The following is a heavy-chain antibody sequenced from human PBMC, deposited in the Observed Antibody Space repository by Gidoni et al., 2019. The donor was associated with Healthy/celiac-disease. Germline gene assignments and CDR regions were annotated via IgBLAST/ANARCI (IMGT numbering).Heavy chain of an antibody. CDR3: ARATYYYLRDY. V-gene: IGHV4-34*01. D-gene: IGHD3-10*01. Sequence: QVQLQQWGAGLLKPSETLSLTCAVYGGSFSGYYWSWIRQPPGKGLEWIGEINHSGSTNYNPSLKSRVTISVDTSKNQFSLKLSSVTAADTAVYYCARATYYYLRDYWGQGTLVTVSS. CDR1: GGSFSGYY. J-gene: IGHJ4*02. CDR2: INHSGST.